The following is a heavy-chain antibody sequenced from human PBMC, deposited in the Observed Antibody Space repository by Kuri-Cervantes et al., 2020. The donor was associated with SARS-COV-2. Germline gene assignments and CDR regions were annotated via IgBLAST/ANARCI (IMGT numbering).Heavy chain of an antibody. CDR2: IIPILGIA. CDR1: GYTFSDYY. V-gene: IGHV1-69*10. J-gene: IGHJ4*02. Sequence: SVKVSCKASGYTFSDYYMHWVRQARGQGLEWMGGIIPILGIANYAQKFQGRVTITADKSTSTAYMELRSLRSDDTAVYYCARDQLAAAGTPAPDYWGQGTLVTVSS. D-gene: IGHD6-13*01. CDR3: ARDQLAAAGTPAPDY.